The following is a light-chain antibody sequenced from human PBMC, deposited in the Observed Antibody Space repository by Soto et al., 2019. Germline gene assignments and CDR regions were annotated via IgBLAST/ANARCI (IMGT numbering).Light chain of an antibody. CDR2: GAS. CDR3: QQYNNWPPCT. Sequence: EIVMTQSPATLSVSPGARATLSCRASQSVSSNLAWYQQKPGQAPRLLIYGASTRATGIPARFSGSGSGTEFTLTISSLQSEDFAVYYCQQYNNWPPCTFGQGTKVEI. V-gene: IGKV3-15*01. J-gene: IGKJ1*01. CDR1: QSVSSN.